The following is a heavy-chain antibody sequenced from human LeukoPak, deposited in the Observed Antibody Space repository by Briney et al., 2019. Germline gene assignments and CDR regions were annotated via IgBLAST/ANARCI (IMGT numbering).Heavy chain of an antibody. D-gene: IGHD3-10*01. CDR2: INHSGST. J-gene: IGHJ4*02. Sequence: KTSETLSLTCAVYGGSFSGYYWSWIRQPPGKGLEWIGEINHSGSTNYNPSLKSRVTISVDTSKNQFSLKLSSVTAADTAVYYCARGGFGFFDYWGQGTLVTVSS. CDR3: ARGGFGFFDY. CDR1: GGSFSGYY. V-gene: IGHV4-34*01.